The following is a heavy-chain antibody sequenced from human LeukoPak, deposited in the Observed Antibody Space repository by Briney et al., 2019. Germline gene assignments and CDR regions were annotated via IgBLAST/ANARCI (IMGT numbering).Heavy chain of an antibody. Sequence: PGGSLRLSCAASGFTFSSYEMNWVRQAPGKGLEWVSYISSSGSTIYYADSVKGRFTISRDNAKNSLYLQMNSLRAEDTAVYYCAKDSCDILTGYCSYYYYYMDVWGKGTTVTISS. D-gene: IGHD3-9*01. J-gene: IGHJ6*03. CDR3: AKDSCDILTGYCSYYYYYMDV. CDR1: GFTFSSYE. V-gene: IGHV3-48*03. CDR2: ISSSGSTI.